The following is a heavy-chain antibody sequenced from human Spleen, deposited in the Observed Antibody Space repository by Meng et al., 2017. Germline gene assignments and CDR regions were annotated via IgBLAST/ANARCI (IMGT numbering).Heavy chain of an antibody. J-gene: IGHJ4*02. CDR3: ASWGRSGSYYNDY. CDR1: GFTFSSYW. Sequence: GESLKISCAASGFTFSSYWMHWVRQAPGKGLVWVSRIDSDGRSTTYADSVKGRFTISRDNAKNTLHLQMNSLRAEDTAVYYCASWGRSGSYYNDYWGQGTLVTVSS. V-gene: IGHV3-74*01. CDR2: IDSDGRST. D-gene: IGHD3-10*01.